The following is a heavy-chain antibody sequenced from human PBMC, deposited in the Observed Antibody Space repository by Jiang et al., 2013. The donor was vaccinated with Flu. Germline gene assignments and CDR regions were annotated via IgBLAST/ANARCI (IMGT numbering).Heavy chain of an antibody. D-gene: IGHD3-9*01. CDR3: ATLRGSSYDTYLMDF. Sequence: VQLLESGGGVIQPGGSLRLSCVASGFSFSHFAMYWVRQPPGKGLEWLASIWFDGRNQNYADSVKGRFAISRDNSKNTLYLQMNSLRPEDTAVYYCATLRGSSYDTYLMDFWGQGTLVTVSS. V-gene: IGHV3-30*02. CDR2: IWFDGRNQ. CDR1: GFSFSHFA. J-gene: IGHJ4*02.